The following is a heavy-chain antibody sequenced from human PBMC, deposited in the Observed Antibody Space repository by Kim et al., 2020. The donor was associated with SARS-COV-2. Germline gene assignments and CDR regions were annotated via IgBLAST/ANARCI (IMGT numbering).Heavy chain of an antibody. D-gene: IGHD4-17*01. Sequence: ASVKVSCKASGYTFTSYDINWVRQATGQGLEWMGWMNPNSGNTGYAQKFQGRVTMTRNTSISTAYMELSSLRSEDTAVYYCARGHRNYGDYLVSGMDVWGQGTTVTVSS. V-gene: IGHV1-8*01. CDR1: GYTFTSYD. J-gene: IGHJ6*02. CDR2: MNPNSGNT. CDR3: ARGHRNYGDYLVSGMDV.